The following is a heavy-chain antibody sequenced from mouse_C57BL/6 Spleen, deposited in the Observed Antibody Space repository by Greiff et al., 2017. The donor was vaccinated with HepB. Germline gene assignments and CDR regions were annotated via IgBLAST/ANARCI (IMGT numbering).Heavy chain of an antibody. CDR3: AKRYYYGRSYNWYFDV. Sequence: VQLQQSGAELVKPGASVKISCKASGYAFSSYWMNWVKQRPGKGLEWIGQIYPGDGDTNYNGKFKGKATLTADKSSSTAYMQLSSLTSEDYAVSFFAKRYYYGRSYNWYFDVWGTGTTVTVSS. D-gene: IGHD1-1*01. CDR2: IYPGDGDT. V-gene: IGHV1-80*01. J-gene: IGHJ1*03. CDR1: GYAFSSYW.